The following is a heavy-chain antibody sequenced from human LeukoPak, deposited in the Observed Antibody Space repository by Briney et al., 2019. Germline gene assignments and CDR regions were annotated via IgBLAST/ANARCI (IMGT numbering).Heavy chain of an antibody. CDR2: IYYSGST. CDR3: ARDPSGYSGYDTFPNDAFDI. CDR1: GGSISSYY. Sequence: SETLSLTCTVSGGSISSYYWSWIRQPPGKGLEWIGYIYYSGSTNYNPSLKSRVTISVDTSKNQFSLKLSSVTAADTAVYYCARDPSGYSGYDTFPNDAFDIWGQGTMVTVSS. V-gene: IGHV4-59*01. D-gene: IGHD5-12*01. J-gene: IGHJ3*02.